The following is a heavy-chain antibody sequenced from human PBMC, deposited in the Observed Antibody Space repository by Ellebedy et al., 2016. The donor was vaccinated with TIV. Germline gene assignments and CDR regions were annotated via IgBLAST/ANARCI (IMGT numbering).Heavy chain of an antibody. D-gene: IGHD4-17*01. V-gene: IGHV3-7*01. Sequence: GESLKISCAASRFTFSSYWMSWVRQAPGKGLEWVANINQDGSEKFYVDSVKGRFTISRDNATTSLYLQMNSLRAEDTAVYYCATDGSYGDYLSPTHAFATWGQGTMLTVSS. CDR3: ATDGSYGDYLSPTHAFAT. CDR2: INQDGSEK. J-gene: IGHJ3*02. CDR1: RFTFSSYW.